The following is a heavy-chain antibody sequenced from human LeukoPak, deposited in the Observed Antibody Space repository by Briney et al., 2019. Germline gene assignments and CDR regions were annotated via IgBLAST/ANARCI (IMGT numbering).Heavy chain of an antibody. D-gene: IGHD1-1*01. Sequence: PGGSLRLSCAASGFTFSSYAMSWVRQAPGKGLEWVAVIWYDGSNKYYADSVKGRFTISRDNSKNTLYLQMNSLRAEDTAVYYCAGGTTGFHYWGQGTLVTVSS. CDR2: IWYDGSNK. CDR1: GFTFSSYA. V-gene: IGHV3-33*08. CDR3: AGGTTGFHY. J-gene: IGHJ4*02.